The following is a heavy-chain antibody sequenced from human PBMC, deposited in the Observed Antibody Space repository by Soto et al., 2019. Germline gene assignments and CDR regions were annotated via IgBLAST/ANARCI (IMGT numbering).Heavy chain of an antibody. CDR2: ISGSGGST. V-gene: IGHV3-23*01. Sequence: LRLSCAASGFTFSSYAMSWVRQAPGKGLEWVSAISGSGGSTYYADSVKGRFTISRDNSKNTLYLQMNSLRAEDTAVYYCAKDQFGDSSAFDYWGQGTLVTVSS. CDR1: GFTFSSYA. D-gene: IGHD6-19*01. J-gene: IGHJ4*02. CDR3: AKDQFGDSSAFDY.